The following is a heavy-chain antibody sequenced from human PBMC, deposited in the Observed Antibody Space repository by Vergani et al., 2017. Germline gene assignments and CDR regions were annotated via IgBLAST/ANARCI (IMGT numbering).Heavy chain of an antibody. CDR3: ARGIAAAGTFDY. V-gene: IGHV4-39*07. D-gene: IGHD6-13*01. CDR1: GGSISSSSYY. J-gene: IGHJ4*02. CDR2: IYYSGSP. Sequence: QLQLQESGPGLVKPSETLSLTCTVSGGSISSSSYYWGWIRQPPGKGLEWIGSIYYSGSPYYNPSLKSRVTISVDTSKNQFSLKLSSVTAADTAVYYCARGIAAAGTFDYWGQGTLVTVSS.